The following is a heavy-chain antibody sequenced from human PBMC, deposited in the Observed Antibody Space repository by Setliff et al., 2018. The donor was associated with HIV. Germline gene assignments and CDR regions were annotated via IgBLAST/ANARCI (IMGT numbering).Heavy chain of an antibody. CDR2: IYHSGST. CDR1: GYSITSDYH. V-gene: IGHV4-38-2*01. J-gene: IGHJ6*02. CDR3: ARGYAMDV. Sequence: PSETLSLTCAVSGYSITSDYHWGWIRQPPGKGLEWIGSIYHSGSTYYNPSLKSRVTISVDTSKNQFSLKLSSVTAADTAVYYCARGYAMDVWGQGTTVTVSS.